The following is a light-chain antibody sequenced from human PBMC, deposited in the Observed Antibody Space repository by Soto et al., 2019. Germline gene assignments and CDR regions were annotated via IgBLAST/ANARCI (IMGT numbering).Light chain of an antibody. Sequence: DIMVTLSPLSLPVTTGEPSSISCRSSQSLLHSNGYNYLEWYLQKPGQSPQLLIYLGSNRASRVPDRFSGSGSGTDFTLKISRVEAEDVGVYYCMQSLRTWTFGQGTKVDIK. CDR2: LGS. CDR3: MQSLRTWT. CDR1: QSLLHSNGYNY. J-gene: IGKJ1*01. V-gene: IGKV2-28*01.